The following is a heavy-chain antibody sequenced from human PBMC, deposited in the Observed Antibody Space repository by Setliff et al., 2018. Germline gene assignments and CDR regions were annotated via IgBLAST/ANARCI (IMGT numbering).Heavy chain of an antibody. CDR3: ARGIGGYCSSMSCSNESWP. V-gene: IGHV4-34*01. CDR2: INHSGST. J-gene: IGHJ5*02. D-gene: IGHD2-2*01. Sequence: PSETLSLTCAVYSGSFSGYFWSWIRQPPGKGLEWIGEINHSGSTNYNPSLKSRVTISVDTSKNQFSLQLSSVTAADTAVYYCARGIGGYCSSMSCSNESWPWGQGTLVTVSS. CDR1: SGSFSGYF.